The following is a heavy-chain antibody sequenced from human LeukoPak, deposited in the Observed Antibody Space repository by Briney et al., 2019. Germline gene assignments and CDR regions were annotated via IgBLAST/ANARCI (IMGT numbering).Heavy chain of an antibody. CDR3: ARQYYYDSSCYYPFDY. J-gene: IGHJ4*02. D-gene: IGHD3-22*01. CDR2: IYYSGST. CDR1: GGSISSSSYY. Sequence: KPSETLSLTCTVSGGSISSSSYYWGWIRQPPGKGLEWIGSIYYSGSTYYNPSLKSRVTISVDTSKNQFSLKLSSVTAADTAVYYCARQYYYDSSCYYPFDYWGQGTLVTVSS. V-gene: IGHV4-39*01.